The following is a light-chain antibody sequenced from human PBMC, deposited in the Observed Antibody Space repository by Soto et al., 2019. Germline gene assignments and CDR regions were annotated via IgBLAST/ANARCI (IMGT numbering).Light chain of an antibody. V-gene: IGKV3-20*01. CDR3: QYHGSSPIT. CDR2: AAS. Sequence: EIALTQSPGTLSLSPGERATLSCRASQSVSSYYLAWYQQKPGQAPRLLIYAASSRATGIPDRFSGGGSGTDFTLTISRLEPEDFALFYCQYHGSSPITFGQGTRLEIK. CDR1: QSVSSYY. J-gene: IGKJ5*01.